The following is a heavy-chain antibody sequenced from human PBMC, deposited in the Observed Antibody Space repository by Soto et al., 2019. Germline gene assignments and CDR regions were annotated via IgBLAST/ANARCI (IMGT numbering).Heavy chain of an antibody. D-gene: IGHD6-19*01. V-gene: IGHV1-8*01. CDR2: MNTNTGNP. CDR1: GYTFTEFD. CDR3: ARVVRFVGWHAGY. J-gene: IGHJ4*02. Sequence: QVLLVQSGADVKKPGAAVKVSCKTSGYTFTEFDINWVRQAPGQGLEWMGWMNTNTGNPGYAQKFQGRFTMTRATSISNAYMELRSLRPEETAVYYCARVVRFVGWHAGYWGKVSLVTV.